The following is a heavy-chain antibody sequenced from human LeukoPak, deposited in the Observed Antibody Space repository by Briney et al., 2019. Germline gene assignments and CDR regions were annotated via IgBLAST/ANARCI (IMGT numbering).Heavy chain of an antibody. CDR2: INHSGST. Sequence: KPSETLSLTCAVYGGSFSGYYWSWIRQPPGKGLEWIGEINHSGSTNYNPSLKSRVTISVDTSKNQFSLKLSSVTAADTAVYYCARGYSGDSFFDPWGQGTLVTVSS. J-gene: IGHJ5*02. CDR1: GGSFSGYY. CDR3: ARGYSGDSFFDP. D-gene: IGHD2-15*01. V-gene: IGHV4-34*01.